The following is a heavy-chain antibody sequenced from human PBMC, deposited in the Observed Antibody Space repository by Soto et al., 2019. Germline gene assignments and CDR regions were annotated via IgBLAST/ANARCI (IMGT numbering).Heavy chain of an antibody. Sequence: EVQLVESGGGLVQPGGSLRLSCAASGFTFSSYWMHWVRQAPGKGLVWVSRINSDGSSTTYADSVKARFTISRDNAKNTLDLQMNSLRAEDTAVYYCARGGNSGKSKDYWGQGTLVTVSS. CDR3: ARGGNSGKSKDY. J-gene: IGHJ4*02. CDR2: INSDGSST. D-gene: IGHD2-21*02. CDR1: GFTFSSYW. V-gene: IGHV3-74*01.